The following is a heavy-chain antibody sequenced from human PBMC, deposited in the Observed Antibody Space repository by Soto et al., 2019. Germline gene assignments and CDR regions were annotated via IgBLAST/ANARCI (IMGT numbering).Heavy chain of an antibody. J-gene: IGHJ4*02. Sequence: QGQLVESGGGVVQPGRSLRLSCAASGFTFTDYAMHWVRQAPDKGLEWVAIIWYDGSNIYYADSVKGRFTISRDNSKTTLYLQMNSLRAEDTAVYYCAREKFGDDFDYWGQGTLVTVSS. V-gene: IGHV3-33*01. CDR2: IWYDGSNI. CDR1: GFTFTDYA. D-gene: IGHD2-21*02. CDR3: AREKFGDDFDY.